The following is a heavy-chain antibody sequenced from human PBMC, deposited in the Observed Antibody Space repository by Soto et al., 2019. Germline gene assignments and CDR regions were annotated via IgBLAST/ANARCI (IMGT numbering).Heavy chain of an antibody. D-gene: IGHD6-13*01. CDR2: IYYSGST. V-gene: IGHV4-59*01. CDR3: AREKVESSAAGRARYYYYGMDV. Sequence: PSETLSLTCTVSGGSISSYYWSWIRQPPGKGLEWIGYIYYSGSTNYNPSLKSRVTISVDTSKNQFSLKLSSVTAADTAVYYCAREKVESSAAGRARYYYYGMDVWGQGTTVTVSS. J-gene: IGHJ6*02. CDR1: GGSISSYY.